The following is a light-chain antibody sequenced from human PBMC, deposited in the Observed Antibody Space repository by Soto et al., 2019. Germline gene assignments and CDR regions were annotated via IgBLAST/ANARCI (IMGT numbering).Light chain of an antibody. CDR3: QQFKSNPLT. V-gene: IGKV1-9*01. CDR2: AAS. Sequence: IQLTQSPSSLSASVGDRVTITCRASQYISISLAWYQQKPGKAPKLLIYAASTLQSGDPSRFSGSGSGTAVTLTISSLQPEDFATYYYQQFKSNPLTFGGGTKLEI. J-gene: IGKJ4*01. CDR1: QYISIS.